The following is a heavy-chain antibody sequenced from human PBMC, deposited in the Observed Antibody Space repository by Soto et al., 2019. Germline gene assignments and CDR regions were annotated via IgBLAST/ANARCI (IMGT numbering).Heavy chain of an antibody. V-gene: IGHV1-18*04. J-gene: IGHJ4*02. CDR2: ISAYNGNT. D-gene: IGHD3-9*01. Sequence: GAAVKVSCKASGYTFTSYGISWVRQAPGQGXEWMGWISAYNGNTNYAQKLQGRVTMTTDTSTSTAYMELRSLRSDDTAVYYCARGRGQTKTYYDILTGYYSEYFDYWGQGTLVTVSS. CDR3: ARGRGQTKTYYDILTGYYSEYFDY. CDR1: GYTFTSYG.